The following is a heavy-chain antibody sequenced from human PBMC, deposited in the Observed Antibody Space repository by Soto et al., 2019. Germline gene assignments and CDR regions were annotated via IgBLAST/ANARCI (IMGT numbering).Heavy chain of an antibody. CDR3: ARGSITMVRGVIMELFLDY. CDR2: ISSSSSYI. CDR1: GFTFSSYS. D-gene: IGHD3-10*01. J-gene: IGHJ4*02. V-gene: IGHV3-21*01. Sequence: EVQLVESGGGLVKPGGSLRLSCAASGFTFSSYSMNWVRQAPGKGLEWVSSISSSSSYIYYADSVKGRFTISRDNAKNSLYLQMNSLRAEDTAVYYCARGSITMVRGVIMELFLDYWGQGTLVTVSS.